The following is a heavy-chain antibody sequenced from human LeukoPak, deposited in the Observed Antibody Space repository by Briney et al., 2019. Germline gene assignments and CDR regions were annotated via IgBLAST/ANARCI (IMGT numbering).Heavy chain of an antibody. J-gene: IGHJ4*02. CDR2: IYYSGIT. CDR3: ARRLAVTGRYYFDY. V-gene: IGHV4-59*01. CDR1: GGSISTYY. D-gene: IGHD6-13*01. Sequence: SETLSLTCTVTGGSISTYYWTWIRQPPGRGLEWIGYIYYSGITNYNPSLKSRVTMSVDTSRNQFSLRLNSVTAADTAVYYCARRLAVTGRYYFDYWGQGTLVTVSS.